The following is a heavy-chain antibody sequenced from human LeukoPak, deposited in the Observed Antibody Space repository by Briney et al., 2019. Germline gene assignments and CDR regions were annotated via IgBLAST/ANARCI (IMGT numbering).Heavy chain of an antibody. CDR2: ISGSGGST. V-gene: IGHV3-23*01. Sequence: GGSLRLSCAASGFTFSSYAMSWVRQAPGKGLEWVSAISGSGGSTYYADSAKGRFTISRDNSKNTLYLQMNSLRAEDTAVYYCAKVRAPNAVPYYFDYWGQGTLVTVSS. CDR1: GFTFSSYA. CDR3: AKVRAPNAVPYYFDY. J-gene: IGHJ4*02.